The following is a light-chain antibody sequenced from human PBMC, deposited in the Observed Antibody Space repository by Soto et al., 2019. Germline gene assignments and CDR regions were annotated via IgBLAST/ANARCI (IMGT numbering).Light chain of an antibody. CDR3: QQYGRSPFT. V-gene: IGKV3-20*01. CDR2: GAS. J-gene: IGKJ2*01. CDR1: QTINSNF. Sequence: EIVLTQSPVSLSLSPGERATLSCRASQTINSNFFAWFQQKPGLAPRLLIYGASRRASGIPDRFSGSVSGTDFALTISRLEPEDVAVYFCQQYGRSPFTFGQGTKLQIK.